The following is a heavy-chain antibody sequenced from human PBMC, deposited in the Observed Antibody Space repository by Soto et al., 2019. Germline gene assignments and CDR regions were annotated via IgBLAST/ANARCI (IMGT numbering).Heavy chain of an antibody. CDR3: AKDRDIYSPWRYFDY. D-gene: IGHD5-18*01. J-gene: IGHJ4*02. CDR1: GFRFGSHA. V-gene: IGHV3-23*01. CDR2: ISGSGGST. Sequence: PEGSQRLSCSASGFRFGSHAMSYVRQAPGKGLEWVSAISGSGGSTYYADSVKGRFTISRDNSKNTLYLQMNSLRAEDTAVYYCAKDRDIYSPWRYFDYWGQGT.